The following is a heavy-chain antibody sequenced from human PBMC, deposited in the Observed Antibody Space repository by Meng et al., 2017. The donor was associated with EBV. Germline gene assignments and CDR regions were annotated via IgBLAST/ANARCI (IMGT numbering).Heavy chain of an antibody. D-gene: IGHD6-13*01. CDR2: IIPIFGTA. Sequence: QRHQVQSGAEVNNRWSSVKVSRKAFEGTFISYAISWVRQAPGQGLEWMGEIIPIFGTANYAQKFQGRVTITADKSTSTAYMELSSLRSEDTAVYYCARAEIAAAGRLDYWGQGTLVTVSS. CDR3: ARAEIAAAGRLDY. CDR1: EGTFISYA. J-gene: IGHJ4*02. V-gene: IGHV1-69*06.